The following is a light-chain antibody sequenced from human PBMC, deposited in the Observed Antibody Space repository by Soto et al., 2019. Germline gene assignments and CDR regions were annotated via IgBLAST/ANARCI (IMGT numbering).Light chain of an antibody. CDR1: SSYVGAYDY. CDR2: DVS. Sequence: QSVLTQPASVSGSPGQSITISCTGTSSYVGAYDYVSWYQQYPGKAPTLMIYDVSNRPSGVSYRFSGSKSGNTASLTISGLQAEDEADYYCNSCTTSNTVIFGGGTKLTVL. J-gene: IGLJ2*01. V-gene: IGLV2-14*01. CDR3: NSCTTSNTVI.